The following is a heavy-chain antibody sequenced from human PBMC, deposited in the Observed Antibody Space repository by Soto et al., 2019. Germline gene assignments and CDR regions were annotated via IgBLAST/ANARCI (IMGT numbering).Heavy chain of an antibody. Sequence: ASVKVSCKASGYSFGDYGVSWVRQAPGQGLEWMGWISPYSGDTNYAQNLQGRVTMTTDTSTTTAYIELRSLSSDDTAMYYCARDDATYCGGDCYRYFYYGMDVWGQGTTVTVSS. CDR3: ARDDATYCGGDCYRYFYYGMDV. V-gene: IGHV1-18*01. CDR2: ISPYSGDT. D-gene: IGHD2-21*02. J-gene: IGHJ6*02. CDR1: GYSFGDYG.